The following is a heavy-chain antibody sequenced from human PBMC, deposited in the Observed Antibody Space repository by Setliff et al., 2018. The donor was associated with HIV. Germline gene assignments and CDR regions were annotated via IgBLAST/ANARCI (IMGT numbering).Heavy chain of an antibody. CDR1: GFTFSIHA. Sequence: PGGSLRLSCAAPGFTFSIHAMSWVRQAPGKGLEWVSAISGSGGNTYHADSVKGRLTISRDNSKNTLYLQMNSLRAEDTAVYFCAKNDHLYYMDVWGKGTTVTVSS. CDR2: ISGSGGNT. J-gene: IGHJ6*03. V-gene: IGHV3-23*01. CDR3: AKNDHLYYMDV.